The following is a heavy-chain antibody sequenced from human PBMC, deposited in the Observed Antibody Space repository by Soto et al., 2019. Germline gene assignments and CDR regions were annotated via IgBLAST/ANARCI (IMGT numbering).Heavy chain of an antibody. CDR3: ARGSPTTVTTWFDP. CDR1: GGTFSNFA. CDR2: IIPVFGKA. D-gene: IGHD4-17*01. V-gene: IGHV1-69*13. J-gene: IGHJ5*02. Sequence: SVKVSCKASGGTFSNFAINWVRQAPGQGLEWMGGIIPVFGKAKYAQKFQGRVQFTADESSSTAYMEVNSLTSEDTAVYYCARGSPTTVTTWFDPWGQGTLVTVSS.